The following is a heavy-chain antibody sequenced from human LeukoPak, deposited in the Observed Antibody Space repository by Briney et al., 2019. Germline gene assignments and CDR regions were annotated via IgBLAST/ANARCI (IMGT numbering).Heavy chain of an antibody. CDR1: GFTFSSYA. V-gene: IGHV3-23*01. CDR3: ARDPSLRVTLDY. D-gene: IGHD5/OR15-5a*01. Sequence: PGGSLRLSCAASGFTFSSYAMSWVRRAPGKGLEWVSAISGSGGSTYYADSVKGRFTISRDNSKNTLSLQMNSLRAEDTAVYYCARDPSLRVTLDYWGQGTLVTVSS. CDR2: ISGSGGST. J-gene: IGHJ4*02.